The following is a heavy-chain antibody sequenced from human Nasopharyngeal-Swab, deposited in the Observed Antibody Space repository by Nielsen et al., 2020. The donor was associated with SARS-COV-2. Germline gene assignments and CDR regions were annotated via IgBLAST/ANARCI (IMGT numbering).Heavy chain of an antibody. J-gene: IGHJ4*02. D-gene: IGHD6-13*01. V-gene: IGHV3-7*01. CDR1: GFTFSSYW. CDR2: IKQDGSEK. CDR3: ASLSSSSWFFDY. Sequence: GESLKISCAASGFTFSSYWMSWVRQAPGKGLEWVANIKQDGSEKYYVDSVKGRFTISRDNAKNSLYLQMNSLRAEDTAMYYCASLSSSSWFFDYWGQGTLVTVSS.